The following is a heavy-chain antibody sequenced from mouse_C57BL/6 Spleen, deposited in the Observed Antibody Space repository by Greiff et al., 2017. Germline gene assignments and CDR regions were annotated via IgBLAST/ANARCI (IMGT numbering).Heavy chain of an antibody. D-gene: IGHD1-1*01. Sequence: DVHLVESGGDLVKPGGSLKLSCAASGFTFSSYGMSWVRQTPDKRLEWVATISSGGSYTYYPDSVKGRFTISRDNAKNTLYLQMSSLKSEDTAMYYCAKGTVVATGYWYFDVWGTGTTVTVSS. CDR1: GFTFSSYG. CDR2: ISSGGSYT. J-gene: IGHJ1*03. CDR3: AKGTVVATGYWYFDV. V-gene: IGHV5-6*01.